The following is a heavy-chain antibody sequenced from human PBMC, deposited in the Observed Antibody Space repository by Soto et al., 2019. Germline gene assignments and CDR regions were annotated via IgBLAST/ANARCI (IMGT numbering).Heavy chain of an antibody. D-gene: IGHD2-15*01. Sequence: PGESLKISCEGSGYSFTSYWIGWVRQMPGKGLEWMGIIYPGDSDTRYSPSFQGQVTISADKSISTAYLQWSSLKASDTAMYYCARRGYCSGGSCSTDAFDIWGQGTMVTVSS. V-gene: IGHV5-51*01. CDR2: IYPGDSDT. J-gene: IGHJ3*02. CDR3: ARRGYCSGGSCSTDAFDI. CDR1: GYSFTSYW.